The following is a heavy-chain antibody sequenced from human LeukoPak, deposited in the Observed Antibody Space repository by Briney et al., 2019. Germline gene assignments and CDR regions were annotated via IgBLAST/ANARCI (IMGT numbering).Heavy chain of an antibody. CDR1: GGSISSYY. D-gene: IGHD3-22*01. V-gene: IGHV4-4*07. CDR2: IYTSGST. J-gene: IGHJ4*02. Sequence: SETLSLTCTVSGGSISSYYWSWIRQPAGKGLEWIGRIYTSGSTNYNPSLKSRVTMSVDTSKNRFSLKLSSVTAADTAVYYCARVLDDSSGYYLDYWGQGTLVAVSS. CDR3: ARVLDDSSGYYLDY.